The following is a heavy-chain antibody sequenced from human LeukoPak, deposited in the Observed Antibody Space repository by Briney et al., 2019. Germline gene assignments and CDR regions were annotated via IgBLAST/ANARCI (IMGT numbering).Heavy chain of an antibody. CDR1: GGSFSGYY. J-gene: IGHJ3*02. CDR2: INHSGST. D-gene: IGHD6-6*01. V-gene: IGHV4-34*01. CDR3: AREGLAARRGAFDI. Sequence: SETLSLTCAVYGGSFSGYYWSWIRQPPGKGLEWIGEINHSGSTNYNPSLKSRVTISVDMSKNHFSLNLKSVTAADTAIYYCAREGLAARRGAFDIWGQGTVVSVSS.